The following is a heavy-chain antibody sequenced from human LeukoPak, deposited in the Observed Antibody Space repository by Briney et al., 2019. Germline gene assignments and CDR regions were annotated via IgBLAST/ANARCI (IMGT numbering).Heavy chain of an antibody. D-gene: IGHD6-19*01. CDR2: IPGTAGST. CDR1: GFTFRRYW. J-gene: IGHJ4*02. Sequence: GGSLRLSCAASGFTFRRYWIHWVREAPGEGLEWVSAIPGTAGSTYYADSVKGRFTISRDNSKNTLYLQMNSLRAEDAALYYCARDDGSGWYKGYFDYWGQGTLVTVSS. V-gene: IGHV3-23*01. CDR3: ARDDGSGWYKGYFDY.